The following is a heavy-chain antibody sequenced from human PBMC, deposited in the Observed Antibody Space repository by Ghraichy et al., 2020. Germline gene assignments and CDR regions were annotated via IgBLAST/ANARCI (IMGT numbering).Heavy chain of an antibody. Sequence: ETLSLTCTVSGGSISSFYWSWIRQPPGKGLEWIGYIYYSGSTNYNPSLKSRVTISVDTSKNQFSLKLSSVTAADTAVYYCARGGGVYDCWSGYYDWYFDLWGRGTLVTVSS. CDR2: IYYSGST. J-gene: IGHJ2*01. V-gene: IGHV4-59*01. CDR1: GGSISSFY. D-gene: IGHD3-3*01. CDR3: ARGGGVYDCWSGYYDWYFDL.